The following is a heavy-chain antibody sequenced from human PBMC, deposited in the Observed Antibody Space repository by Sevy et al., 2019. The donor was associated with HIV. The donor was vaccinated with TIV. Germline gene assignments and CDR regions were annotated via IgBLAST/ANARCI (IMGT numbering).Heavy chain of an antibody. CDR1: GYTFTSYD. V-gene: IGHV1-8*01. Sequence: ASVKVSCKASGYTFTSYDINWVRQATGQWLEWMGWMNPNSGNTGYAQKFQGRVTMTRNTSISTAYMELSSLRSEDTAVYYCARGLYFDSDFDYWGQGTLVTVSS. J-gene: IGHJ4*02. CDR2: MNPNSGNT. D-gene: IGHD3-9*01. CDR3: ARGLYFDSDFDY.